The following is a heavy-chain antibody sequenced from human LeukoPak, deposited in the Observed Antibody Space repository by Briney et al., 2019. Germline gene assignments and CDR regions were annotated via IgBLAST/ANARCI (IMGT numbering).Heavy chain of an antibody. CDR1: GGSITNTNYY. CDR3: ARVASRFLYYYDSSGYYFDY. J-gene: IGHJ4*02. V-gene: IGHV4-39*07. Sequence: SETLSLTCTVSGGSITNTNYYWAWIRQPPGEGLEWIGSVYHSGITYYTPSLKSRVSISVDTSKNQFSLKLSSVTAADTAVYYCARVASRFLYYYDSSGYYFDYWGQGTLVTVSS. CDR2: VYHSGIT. D-gene: IGHD3-22*01.